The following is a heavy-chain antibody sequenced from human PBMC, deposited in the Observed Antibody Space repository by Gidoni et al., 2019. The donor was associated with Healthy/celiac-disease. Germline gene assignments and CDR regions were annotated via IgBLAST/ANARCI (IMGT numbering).Heavy chain of an antibody. CDR1: GGSISSSSSY. CDR2: IYYSGST. J-gene: IGHJ5*02. CDR3: ARGTYDLGGWFDP. D-gene: IGHD3-10*01. Sequence: QLQLQESGPGLVKPSETLSLTCTVSGGSISSSSSYWGWLRQPPGKGLEWIGSIYYSGSTNYNPSLKSRVTISVDTSKNQFSLKLSSVTAADTAVYYCARGTYDLGGWFDPWGQGTLVTVSS. V-gene: IGHV4-39*01.